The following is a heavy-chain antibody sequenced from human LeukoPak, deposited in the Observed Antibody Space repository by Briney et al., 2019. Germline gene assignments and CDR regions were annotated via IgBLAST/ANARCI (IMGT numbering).Heavy chain of an antibody. Sequence: SETLSLTCTVSGGSISSYYWSWIRQPAGKGLEWIGRIYTSGSTNYNPSLKSRVTISIDTSKNQFSLKLSSVTAADTAVYYCARDDVGIAAAGGIYWSQGTLVTVSS. CDR1: GGSISSYY. V-gene: IGHV4-4*07. CDR3: ARDDVGIAAAGGIY. D-gene: IGHD6-13*01. CDR2: IYTSGST. J-gene: IGHJ4*02.